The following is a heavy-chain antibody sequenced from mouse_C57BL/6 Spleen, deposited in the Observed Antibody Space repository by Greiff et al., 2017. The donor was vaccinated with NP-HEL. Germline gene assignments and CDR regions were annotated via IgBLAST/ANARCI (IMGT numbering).Heavy chain of an antibody. Sequence: VMLVESGAELVKPGASVKISCKASGYAFSSYWMNWVKQRPGKGLEWIGQIYPGDGDTNYNGKFKGKATLTADKSSSTAYMQLSSLTSEDSAVYFCARGHYDYDGYAMDYWGQGTSVTVSS. CDR3: ARGHYDYDGYAMDY. CDR1: GYAFSSYW. V-gene: IGHV1-80*01. D-gene: IGHD2-4*01. J-gene: IGHJ4*01. CDR2: IYPGDGDT.